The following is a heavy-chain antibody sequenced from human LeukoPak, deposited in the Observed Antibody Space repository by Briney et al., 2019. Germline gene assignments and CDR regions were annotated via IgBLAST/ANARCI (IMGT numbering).Heavy chain of an antibody. CDR3: ARDTDPLWPREYYYMDV. Sequence: SETLSLTCIVSGGSISSSSYYWGWIRQPPGKGLEWIGSIYYSGSTYYNPSLKSRVTISVDTSKNQFSLKLSSVTAADTAVYYCARDTDPLWPREYYYMDVWGKGTTVTVSS. CDR1: GGSISSSSYY. J-gene: IGHJ6*03. CDR2: IYYSGST. D-gene: IGHD5-18*01. V-gene: IGHV4-39*07.